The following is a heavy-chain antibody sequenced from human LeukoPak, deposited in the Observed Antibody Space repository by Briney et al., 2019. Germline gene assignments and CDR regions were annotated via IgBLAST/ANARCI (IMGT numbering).Heavy chain of an antibody. CDR2: ISGSGGST. J-gene: IGHJ4*02. CDR3: AKVMNYYDSSGYYGSAYFDY. D-gene: IGHD3-22*01. Sequence: GGSLRLSCAASGFTFSSYAMSWVRQAPGKGLEWVSAISGSGGSTYYADSVKDRFTISRDNSKNTLYLQMNSLRAEDTAVYYCAKVMNYYDSSGYYGSAYFDYWGQGTLVTVSS. CDR1: GFTFSSYA. V-gene: IGHV3-23*01.